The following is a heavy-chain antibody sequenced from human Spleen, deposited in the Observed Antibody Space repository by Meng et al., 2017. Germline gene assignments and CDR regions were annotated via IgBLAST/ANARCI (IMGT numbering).Heavy chain of an antibody. J-gene: IGHJ4*02. CDR1: GYTFTNYG. CDR2: ISANNANT. D-gene: IGHD2-8*01. V-gene: IGHV1-18*01. CDR3: ARMVAGPLFDN. Sequence: ASVKVSCKASGYTFTNYGITWVRQAPGQGLEWMGWISANNANTKYAQKFQGRVTLTTDTSTSTAHMELRRLRYDDTAVYYCARMVAGPLFDNWGQGTLVTVSS.